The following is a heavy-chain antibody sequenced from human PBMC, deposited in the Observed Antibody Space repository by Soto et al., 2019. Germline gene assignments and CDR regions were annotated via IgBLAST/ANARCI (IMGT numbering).Heavy chain of an antibody. D-gene: IGHD3-16*01. V-gene: IGHV3-9*01. CDR3: AKDMTPNYSETYAYAAFDK. Sequence: EVQLVEAGGGLVQPGRSLRLSCVGSGFTFDDYAMHWVRQAAGKGPEWVSGISWDSDTIEYADSVQGRFTISRDNAKNSLYLQMNSLRLEDTALYFCAKDMTPNYSETYAYAAFDKWGLGTMITVSS. CDR2: ISWDSDTI. J-gene: IGHJ3*02. CDR1: GFTFDDYA.